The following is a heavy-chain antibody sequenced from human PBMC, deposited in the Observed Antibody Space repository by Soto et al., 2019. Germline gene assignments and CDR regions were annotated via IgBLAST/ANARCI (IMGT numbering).Heavy chain of an antibody. CDR2: NNYSGST. D-gene: IGHD3-16*02. CDR3: ARHMEYEYIWGSYLGETAFDI. Sequence: PSETLSLTCTVSGGSIGSSSFYWGWLRQPPGKGLEWIGSNNYSGSTYYNPSLKSRVTISVDTSKNQFSLKLSSMTAADMAGYYCARHMEYEYIWGSYLGETAFDIWGLGTMLPISS. J-gene: IGHJ3*02. V-gene: IGHV4-39*01. CDR1: GGSIGSSSFY.